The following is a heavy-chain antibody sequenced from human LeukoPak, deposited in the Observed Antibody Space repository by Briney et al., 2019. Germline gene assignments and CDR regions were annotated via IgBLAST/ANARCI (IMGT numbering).Heavy chain of an antibody. J-gene: IGHJ1*01. CDR1: GFTFSSYA. Sequence: GGSLRLSCAASGFTFSSYAMSWVRQAPGKGLEWVSAISGSGGSTYYADSVKGRFTISRDNSKNTLYLQMNSLRAEDTAVYYCAKGGYYYDSSGYYEYFQHWGQGTLVTVSS. V-gene: IGHV3-23*01. CDR3: AKGGYYYDSSGYYEYFQH. D-gene: IGHD3-22*01. CDR2: ISGSGGST.